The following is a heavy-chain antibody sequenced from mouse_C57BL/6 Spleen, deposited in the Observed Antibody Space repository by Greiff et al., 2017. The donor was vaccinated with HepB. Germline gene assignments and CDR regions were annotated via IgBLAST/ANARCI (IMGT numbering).Heavy chain of an antibody. D-gene: IGHD4-1*01. CDR3: ARDPANWGYFDY. CDR2: SRNKANDYTT. CDR1: GFTFSDFY. J-gene: IGHJ2*01. Sequence: EVNVVDSGGGLVQSGRSLRLSCATSGFTFSDFYMEWVRQAPGKGLEWIAASRNKANDYTTEYSASVKGRFIVSSDTSQSILYLQMNALRAEDTAIYYCARDPANWGYFDYWGQSTTLTVSS. V-gene: IGHV7-1*01.